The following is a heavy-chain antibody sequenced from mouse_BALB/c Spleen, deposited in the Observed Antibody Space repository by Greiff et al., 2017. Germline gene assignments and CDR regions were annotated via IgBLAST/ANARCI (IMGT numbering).Heavy chain of an antibody. D-gene: IGHD1-1*01. CDR2: IYPGNSDT. CDR3: TRSAYGSREWFAY. CDR1: GYSFTSYW. J-gene: IGHJ3*01. V-gene: IGHV1-5*01. Sequence: EVQGVESGTVLARPGASVKMSCKASGYSFTSYWMHWVKQRPGQGLEWIGAIYPGNSDTSYNQKFKGKAKLTAVTSASTAYMELSSLTNEDSAVYYCTRSAYGSREWFAYWGQGTLVTVSA.